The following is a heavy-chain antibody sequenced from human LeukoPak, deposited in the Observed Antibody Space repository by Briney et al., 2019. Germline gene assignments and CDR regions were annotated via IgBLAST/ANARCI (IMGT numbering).Heavy chain of an antibody. D-gene: IGHD4-17*01. V-gene: IGHV3-48*03. CDR1: GFTFSSYE. CDR2: ISRSGNII. Sequence: GGSLRLSCAASGFTFSSYEMNWVRQAPGEGLEWVSYISRSGNIIYYADSVKGRFTISRDNSKNTLYLQMNSLRAEDTAVYYCAKDRAHGDYVFDYWGQGTLVTVSS. J-gene: IGHJ4*02. CDR3: AKDRAHGDYVFDY.